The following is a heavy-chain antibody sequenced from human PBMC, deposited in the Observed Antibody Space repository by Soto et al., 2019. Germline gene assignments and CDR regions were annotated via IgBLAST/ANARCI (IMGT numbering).Heavy chain of an antibody. CDR3: ARLVYDSRLNYLYFDH. CDR1: GGSIYTYY. V-gene: IGHV4-59*01. Sequence: SETLSLTCNVSGGSIYTYYWNWIRQSPGKGLEWIGYISDGGSTNYNPFLKSRVTISVDTSKKQVSLKLSSVSAPDTGKYYCARLVYDSRLNYLYFDHWGQGTLVTVSS. CDR2: ISDGGST. D-gene: IGHD3-22*01. J-gene: IGHJ4*02.